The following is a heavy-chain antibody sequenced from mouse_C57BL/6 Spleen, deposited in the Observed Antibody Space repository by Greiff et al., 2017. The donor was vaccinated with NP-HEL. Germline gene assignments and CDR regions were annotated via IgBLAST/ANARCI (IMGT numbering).Heavy chain of an antibody. J-gene: IGHJ1*03. Sequence: EVQGVESGGGLVKPGGSLKLSCAASGFTFSDYGMHWVRQAPEKGLEWVAYISSGSSTIYYADTVKGRFTISRDNAKNTLFLQMTSLRSEDTAMYYCASPLLRGTYWYFDVWGTGTTVTVSS. D-gene: IGHD1-1*01. CDR2: ISSGSSTI. CDR3: ASPLLRGTYWYFDV. CDR1: GFTFSDYG. V-gene: IGHV5-17*01.